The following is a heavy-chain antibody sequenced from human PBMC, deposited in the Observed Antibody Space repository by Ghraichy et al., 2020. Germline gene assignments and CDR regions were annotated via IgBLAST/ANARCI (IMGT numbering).Heavy chain of an antibody. V-gene: IGHV3-49*03. J-gene: IGHJ4*02. D-gene: IGHD6-6*01. CDR2: IKNKVDGGTT. CDR3: TRDRPIDY. Sequence: SCTGSGFTFGDYAMAWFRQAPGKGLEWVGFIKNKVDGGTTEYAASVKGRFIISRDDSRSVAYPQMNSLRTEDTAVYYCTRDRPIDYWGQGTLVTVSS. CDR1: GFTFGDYA.